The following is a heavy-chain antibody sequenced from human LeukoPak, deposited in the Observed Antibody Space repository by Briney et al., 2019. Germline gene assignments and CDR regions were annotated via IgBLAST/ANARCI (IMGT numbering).Heavy chain of an antibody. J-gene: IGHJ3*02. CDR1: GYTFTGCY. CDR3: ARDSKYYYDSSGYYYSDAFDI. Sequence: ASVKVSCKASGYTFTGCYMHWVRQAPGQRLEWIECINPNHGGTNYAQKFQGRVTMTRDTSISTAYMELRSLRSDDTAVYYCARDSKYYYDSSGYYYSDAFDIWGQGTMVTVSS. V-gene: IGHV1-2*02. D-gene: IGHD3-22*01. CDR2: INPNHGGT.